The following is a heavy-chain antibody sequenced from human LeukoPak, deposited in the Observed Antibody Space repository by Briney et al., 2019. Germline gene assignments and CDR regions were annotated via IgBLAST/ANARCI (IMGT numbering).Heavy chain of an antibody. CDR3: GRVPAAGTGPDY. Sequence: PSETLSLTCTVSGXSVSSTNYYWSWIRQPPGKGLEWVGFFSYNVHSDYNPSLKSRVTISVDTSKNQFSLRLSSVTAADTAIYYCGRVPAAGTGPDYWGQGTLVTVSS. CDR1: GXSVSSTNYY. V-gene: IGHV4-61*01. D-gene: IGHD6-13*01. J-gene: IGHJ4*02. CDR2: FSYNVHS.